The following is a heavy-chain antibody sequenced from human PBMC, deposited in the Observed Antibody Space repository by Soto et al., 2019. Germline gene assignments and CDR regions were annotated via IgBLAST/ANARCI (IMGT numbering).Heavy chain of an antibody. D-gene: IGHD5-12*01. J-gene: IGHJ4*02. Sequence: GGSLRLSCAASGFTLSSYYMSWVRQAPGKGLEWVASMNQDGSEKYYVDSVKGRFTVSRDNAKNSLSLQMNSLRAEDTAVYYCARWLVGYDYWGQGTLVTVSS. V-gene: IGHV3-7*01. CDR1: GFTLSSYY. CDR3: ARWLVGYDY. CDR2: MNQDGSEK.